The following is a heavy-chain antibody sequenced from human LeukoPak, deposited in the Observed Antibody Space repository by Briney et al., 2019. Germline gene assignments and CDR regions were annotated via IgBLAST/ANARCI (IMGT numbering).Heavy chain of an antibody. CDR2: INPSGGST. CDR3: ARDESLSSGWLH. V-gene: IGHV1-46*01. CDR1: GFTFTSYY. D-gene: IGHD6-19*01. J-gene: IGHJ4*02. Sequence: ASVKVSCKASGFTFTSYYMHWVRQAPGQGLEWMGIINPSGGSTSYAQKFQGRVTMTRDTSTSAVYMGLSSLRSEDTAVYYCARDESLSSGWLHWGQGTLVTVSS.